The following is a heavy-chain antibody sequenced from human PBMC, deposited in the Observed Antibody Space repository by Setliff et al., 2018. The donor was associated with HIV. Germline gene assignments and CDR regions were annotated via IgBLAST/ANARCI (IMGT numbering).Heavy chain of an antibody. Sequence: ETLSLTCAVYGGSVNGHYWGWFRQPPGKGLEWIGEITPSGATNYLPSLKSRVTMSLDTSKNQFSLKMTSVTAADTALYYCSNWNTTIDEDAWGQGTLVTVSS. CDR3: SNWNTTIDEDA. D-gene: IGHD5-18*01. J-gene: IGHJ5*02. CDR1: GGSVNGHY. V-gene: IGHV4-34*01. CDR2: ITPSGAT.